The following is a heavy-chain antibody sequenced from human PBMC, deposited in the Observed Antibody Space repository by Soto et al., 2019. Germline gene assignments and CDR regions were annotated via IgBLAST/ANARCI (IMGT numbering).Heavy chain of an antibody. Sequence: QVQLVQSGGEVKKPGASVKGSCKASGYTFTSYGISWVRQAPGQGLEWMGWISAYNGNTNYAQKLQGRVTMTTDTSTSTAYMELRSLRSDDTAVYYCARELDDYGDYRADYGMDVWGQGTTVTVSS. J-gene: IGHJ6*02. V-gene: IGHV1-18*01. D-gene: IGHD4-17*01. CDR3: ARELDDYGDYRADYGMDV. CDR1: GYTFTSYG. CDR2: ISAYNGNT.